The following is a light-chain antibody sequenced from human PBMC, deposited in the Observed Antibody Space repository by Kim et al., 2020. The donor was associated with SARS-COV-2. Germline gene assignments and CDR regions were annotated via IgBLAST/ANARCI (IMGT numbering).Light chain of an antibody. CDR2: AVS. V-gene: IGLV2-11*01. Sequence: QSALTQPRSVSGSPGQSVTISCTGTSSDVGGYNYVSWYQLHPGKAPKLMIYAVSKRPSGVPDRFSGSKSGNTASLTVSGLQAEDEADYYCSSFAGSNNLFGGGTQLTVL. CDR1: SSDVGGYNY. CDR3: SSFAGSNNL. J-gene: IGLJ3*02.